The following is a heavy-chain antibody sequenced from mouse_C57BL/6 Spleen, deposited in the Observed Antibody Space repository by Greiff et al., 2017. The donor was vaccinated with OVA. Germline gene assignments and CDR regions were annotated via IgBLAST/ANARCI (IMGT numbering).Heavy chain of an antibody. Sequence: EVQVVESEGGLVQPGSSMKLSCTASGFTFSDYYMAWVRQVPEKGLEWVANINYDGSSTYYLDSLKSRFIISRDSAKNMLYLQMSSLKSEDTATYYCARGYYGSDWYFDVWGTGTTVTVSS. V-gene: IGHV5-16*01. D-gene: IGHD1-1*01. CDR3: ARGYYGSDWYFDV. CDR2: INYDGSST. CDR1: GFTFSDYY. J-gene: IGHJ1*03.